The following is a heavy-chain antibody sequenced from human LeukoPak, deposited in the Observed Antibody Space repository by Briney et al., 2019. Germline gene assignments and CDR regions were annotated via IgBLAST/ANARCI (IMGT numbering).Heavy chain of an antibody. D-gene: IGHD3-22*01. CDR1: GFTFSSYG. CDR3: AKWGYYDSSDPAYWFDP. J-gene: IGHJ5*02. V-gene: IGHV3-30*18. Sequence: GGSLRLSCAASGFTFSSYGMHWVRQAPGKGLEWVAVISYDGSNKYYADSVKGRFTISRDNSKNTLYLQMNSLRAGDTAVYYCAKWGYYDSSDPAYWFDPWGQGTLVTVSS. CDR2: ISYDGSNK.